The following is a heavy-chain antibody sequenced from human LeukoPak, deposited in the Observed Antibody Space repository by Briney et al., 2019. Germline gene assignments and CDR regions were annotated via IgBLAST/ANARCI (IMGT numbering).Heavy chain of an antibody. CDR2: ISGSGGST. Sequence: GGSLRLSCAASGFTFSSYAMSWVRQAPGKGLEWVSAISGSGGSTYYADSVKGRFTISRDNSKNTLYLQMNSLRAEDTAVYYCAKASETTPGNLVVVITTFSPYFDYWGQGTLVTVSS. V-gene: IGHV3-23*01. CDR3: AKASETTPGNLVVVITTFSPYFDY. CDR1: GFTFSSYA. D-gene: IGHD3-22*01. J-gene: IGHJ4*02.